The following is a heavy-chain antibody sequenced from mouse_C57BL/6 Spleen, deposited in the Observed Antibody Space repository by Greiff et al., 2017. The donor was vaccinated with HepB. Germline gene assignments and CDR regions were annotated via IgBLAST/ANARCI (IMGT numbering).Heavy chain of an antibody. V-gene: IGHV1-80*01. J-gene: IGHJ1*03. CDR3: ARFRLYYGSYFDV. D-gene: IGHD1-1*01. CDR2: IYPGDGDT. CDR1: GYAFSSYW. Sequence: QVQLQQSGAELVKPGASVKISCKASGYAFSSYWMNWVKQRPGKGLEWIGQIYPGDGDTNYNGKFKGKATLTADKSSSTAYMQLSSLTSEDSAVYFCARFRLYYGSYFDVWGTGTTVTVSS.